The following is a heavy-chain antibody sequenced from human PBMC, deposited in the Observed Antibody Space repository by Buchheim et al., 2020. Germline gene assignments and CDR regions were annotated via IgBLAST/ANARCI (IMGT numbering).Heavy chain of an antibody. CDR2: IGGSGIST. J-gene: IGHJ4*02. Sequence: EVQLLDSGGGLVQPGGSLRLSCAASGFTFSSCAMSWVRQAPGKGLEWVSTIGGSGISTYYADSVKGRFTISRDKSKNTLYLQMDSLRAEDTAVYYCAKGLGFGSYQRYFFDYWGQGAL. CDR1: GFTFSSCA. CDR3: AKGLGFGSYQRYFFDY. D-gene: IGHD1-26*01. V-gene: IGHV3-23*01.